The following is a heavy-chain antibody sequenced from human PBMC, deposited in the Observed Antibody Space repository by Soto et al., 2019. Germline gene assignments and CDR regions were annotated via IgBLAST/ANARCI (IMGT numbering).Heavy chain of an antibody. J-gene: IGHJ6*02. Sequence: VQLVESGGGLVQPGGSLRLSCAASGFTFTDHYMDWVRQAPGKGLEWVGRTRNKANSYTTEYAASVKGRFTISRDDSKNSLYLQMNSLKTEDTAVYYCARRVADSQYYYYGMDVWGQRTTVTVSS. CDR3: ARRVADSQYYYYGMDV. CDR1: GFTFTDHY. CDR2: TRNKANSYTT. D-gene: IGHD3-22*01. V-gene: IGHV3-72*01.